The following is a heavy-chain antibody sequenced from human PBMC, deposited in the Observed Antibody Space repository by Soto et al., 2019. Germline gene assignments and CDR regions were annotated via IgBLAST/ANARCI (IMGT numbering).Heavy chain of an antibody. CDR3: VKGLSVLLWFGELDV. J-gene: IGHJ6*02. CDR1: GFTFSSYA. CDR2: ISSNGGNT. D-gene: IGHD3-10*01. V-gene: IGHV3-64D*08. Sequence: PGGALRLSCSASGFTFSSYAMHWVRQAPVKGLEYVSAISSNGGNTYYADSVKGRFTISRDNSKNTLYLQMSSLRDEDTAVYYCVKGLSVLLWFGELDVWGQGTTVTVSS.